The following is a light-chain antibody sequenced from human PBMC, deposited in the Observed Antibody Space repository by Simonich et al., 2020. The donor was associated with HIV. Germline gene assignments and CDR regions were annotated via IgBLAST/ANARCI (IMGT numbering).Light chain of an antibody. CDR1: QSISKY. CDR3: QQYYSFPWT. Sequence: DIQMTQSPSSLSASVGDRVTITCRVSQSISKYLNWYQQKPGKAPKLLIYAASSLQSGVPSRFSGRGSGTDFTLTISSLQSEDFATYYCQQYYSFPWTFGQGTKVEIK. J-gene: IGKJ1*01. CDR2: AAS. V-gene: IGKV1-39*01.